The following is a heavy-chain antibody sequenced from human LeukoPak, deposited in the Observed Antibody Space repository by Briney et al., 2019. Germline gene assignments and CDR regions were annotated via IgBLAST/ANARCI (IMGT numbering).Heavy chain of an antibody. CDR1: GGTFSNYA. D-gene: IGHD3-22*01. Sequence: GASVKVSCKASGGTFSNYAISWVRQAPGQGLEWMGGIIPIIGTANYAQKLQGRVTITADKSTNTAYLEISSLTSDDTAVYYCARCSPGDSSNFYAVLQYWGQGTQVTVST. V-gene: IGHV1-69*06. CDR2: IIPIIGTA. J-gene: IGHJ4*02. CDR3: ARCSPGDSSNFYAVLQY.